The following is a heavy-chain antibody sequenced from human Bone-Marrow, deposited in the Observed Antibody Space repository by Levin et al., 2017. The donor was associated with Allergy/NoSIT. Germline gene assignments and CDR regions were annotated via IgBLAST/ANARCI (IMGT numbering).Heavy chain of an antibody. CDR2: FCSSGST. D-gene: IGHD2-2*01. CDR1: GGSISGSDYC. V-gene: IGHV4-39*01. Sequence: KASETLSLTCAVSGGSISGSDYCWGWIRQSPGKGLEWIGTFCSSGSTYYNPSLKSRVTISIDTSKNHFSLRLTSVTAADTAVFYCARQEIDCTGASCYAPMFDPWGQGTLVSVSS. CDR3: ARQEIDCTGASCYAPMFDP. J-gene: IGHJ5*02.